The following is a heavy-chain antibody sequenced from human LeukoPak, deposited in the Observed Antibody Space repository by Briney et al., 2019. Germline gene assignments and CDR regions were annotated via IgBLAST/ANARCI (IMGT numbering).Heavy chain of an antibody. J-gene: IGHJ3*02. Sequence: SETLSLTCTVSGVSISSSYNYWAWLRQPPGMGLEWIGSRYYSRDNDYSPSLKSRATIAVDTSRNQFALKLNSVTATDTAVYFCARHRLEGDTFDIWGQGTLVTVSS. CDR1: GVSISSSYNY. CDR2: RYYSRDN. V-gene: IGHV4-39*01. CDR3: ARHRLEGDTFDI. D-gene: IGHD3-3*01.